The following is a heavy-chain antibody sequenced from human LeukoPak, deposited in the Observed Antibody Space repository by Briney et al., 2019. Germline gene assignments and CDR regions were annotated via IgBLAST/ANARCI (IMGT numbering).Heavy chain of an antibody. CDR2: IYYSGST. CDR1: GGSISSSSCL. Sequence: SETLSLTCTVSGGSISSSSCLWGWIRQPPGKGLDWIGSIYYSGSTYYNPSLKSRVTMSVDTSKNQFSPKLRSVTAADTAVYYCARGRREYCTSTSCYYYFDYWGQGTLVTVSS. D-gene: IGHD2-2*01. CDR3: ARGRREYCTSTSCYYYFDY. J-gene: IGHJ4*02. V-gene: IGHV4-39*01.